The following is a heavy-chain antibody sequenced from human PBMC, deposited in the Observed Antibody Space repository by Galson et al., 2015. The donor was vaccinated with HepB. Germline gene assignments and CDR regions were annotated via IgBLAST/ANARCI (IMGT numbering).Heavy chain of an antibody. CDR1: GFTFSSYG. CDR2: IWYDGSNK. V-gene: IGHV3-33*08. Sequence: SLRLSCAASGFTFSSYGMHWVRQAPGKGLEWVAVIWYDGSNKYYADSVKGRFTISRDNSKNTLYRQMNSLRAEDTAVYYCARARGYSYGYGMDVWGQGTTVTVSS. D-gene: IGHD5-18*01. J-gene: IGHJ6*02. CDR3: ARARGYSYGYGMDV.